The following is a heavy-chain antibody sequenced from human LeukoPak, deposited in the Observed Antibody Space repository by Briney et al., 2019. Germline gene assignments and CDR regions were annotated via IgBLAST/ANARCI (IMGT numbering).Heavy chain of an antibody. Sequence: SETLSLTCTVSGCSISSGGYYWSWIRQHPGKGLEWIGYIDYSGSTYYNPSLKSRVTISVDTSKNQFSLKLSSVTAADTAVYYCARDRDYDYIWGTYRVFDYWGQGTLVTVSS. CDR2: IDYSGST. V-gene: IGHV4-31*03. CDR1: GCSISSGGYY. CDR3: ARDRDYDYIWGTYRVFDY. D-gene: IGHD3-16*02. J-gene: IGHJ4*02.